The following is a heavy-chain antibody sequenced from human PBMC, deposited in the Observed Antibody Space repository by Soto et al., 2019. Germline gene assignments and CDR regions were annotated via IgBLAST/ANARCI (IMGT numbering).Heavy chain of an antibody. D-gene: IGHD2-2*01. CDR1: GGSFSGYY. CDR3: ARGINGFSRRYCSSTSCGYYFDY. V-gene: IGHV4-34*01. Sequence: PSETLSLTCAVYGGSFSGYYWSWIRQPPGKGLEWIGEINHSGSTNYNPSLKSRVTISVDTSKNQFSLKLSSVTAADTAVYYCARGINGFSRRYCSSTSCGYYFDYWGQGTLVTVSS. CDR2: INHSGST. J-gene: IGHJ4*02.